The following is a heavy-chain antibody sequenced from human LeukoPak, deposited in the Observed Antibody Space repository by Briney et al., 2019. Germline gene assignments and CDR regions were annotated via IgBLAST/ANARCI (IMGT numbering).Heavy chain of an antibody. CDR2: IYWDDGK. V-gene: IGHV2-5*02. D-gene: IGHD6-19*01. Sequence: SGPTLVNPTQTLTLTCTFSGFSLSTSGVGVGWIRQPPGKALEWLALIYWDDGKRYSPSLKSRLTITKDTSKNQVVLTMTNMDPVDTATYYCAHSIGGYSSGWPLDWYFDLWGRGTLVTVSS. CDR1: GFSLSTSGVG. CDR3: AHSIGGYSSGWPLDWYFDL. J-gene: IGHJ2*01.